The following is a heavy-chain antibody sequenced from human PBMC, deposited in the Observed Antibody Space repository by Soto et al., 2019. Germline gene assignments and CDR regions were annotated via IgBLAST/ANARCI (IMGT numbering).Heavy chain of an antibody. V-gene: IGHV4-34*01. Sequence: QVHLQQWGAGLLKPSETLSLTCAVYGGSFSDTYWNWFRQPPGKGLEWIGEINHNTNTIYNPSLTSRAPXSXDXXKNHFSLKLTSVTAADTAVYYCARGVRLSRRSFDPWGQGTLVTVSS. J-gene: IGHJ5*02. D-gene: IGHD2-15*01. CDR2: INHNTNT. CDR1: GGSFSDTY. CDR3: ARGVRLSRRSFDP.